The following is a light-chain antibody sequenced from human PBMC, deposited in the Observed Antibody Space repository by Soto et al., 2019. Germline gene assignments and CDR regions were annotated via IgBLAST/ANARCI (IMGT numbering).Light chain of an antibody. CDR1: ESIRTW. V-gene: IGKV1-5*01. CDR3: QQYNIYPWT. Sequence: DIQIAQSPSTLFASMGDRVTIACRSSESIRTWLAWYQHKPGKAPKFLIYDASSLESGVPSRFSGSGSETEFTLTINSLQPDDFATYYCQQYNIYPWTFGQGTKVDIK. J-gene: IGKJ1*01. CDR2: DAS.